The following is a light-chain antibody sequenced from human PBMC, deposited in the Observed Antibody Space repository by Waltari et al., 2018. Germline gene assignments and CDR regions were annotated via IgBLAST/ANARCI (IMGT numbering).Light chain of an antibody. CDR1: VLAKTY. J-gene: IGLJ7*01. V-gene: IGLV3-27*01. CDR3: FSATDSTAF. CDR2: EDS. Sequence: SYELTQPPSVSVSLGQTAKITCSGDVLAKTYVHWYQQKPGRAPVLVIYEDSQRPSEVPDRFSASSSGTTVTLTISGAQADDEADYFCFSATDSTAFFGGGTRLAV.